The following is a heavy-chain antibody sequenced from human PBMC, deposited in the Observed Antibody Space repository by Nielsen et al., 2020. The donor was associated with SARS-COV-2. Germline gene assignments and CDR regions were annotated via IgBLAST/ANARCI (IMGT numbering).Heavy chain of an antibody. D-gene: IGHD2-15*01. CDR1: GYSFTSYW. CDR3: AIVARRRRGPGPYDY. CDR2: IYPGDSDT. V-gene: IGHV5-51*01. J-gene: IGHJ4*02. Sequence: GESLKISCKGSGYSFTSYWIGWVRQMPGKGLEWMGIIYPGDSDTRYSPSFQGQVTISADKSLSTAYLQWSSLKASDTAMYYCAIVARRRRGPGPYDYWGQGTLVTVSS.